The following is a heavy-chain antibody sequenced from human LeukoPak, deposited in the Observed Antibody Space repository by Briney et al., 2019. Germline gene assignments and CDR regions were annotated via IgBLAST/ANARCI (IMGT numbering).Heavy chain of an antibody. CDR3: ARDSFIAVNGLGY. CDR1: GFTFSSYA. D-gene: IGHD6-19*01. J-gene: IGHJ4*02. V-gene: IGHV3-30-3*01. CDR2: ISYDGSNK. Sequence: GRSLRLSCAASGFTFSSYAMHWVRQAPGKGLEWVAVISYDGSNKYYPDSVKGRFTISRDNSKNTLYLQMNCLRGEDTGVYLCARDSFIAVNGLGYWGQGTLVTVS.